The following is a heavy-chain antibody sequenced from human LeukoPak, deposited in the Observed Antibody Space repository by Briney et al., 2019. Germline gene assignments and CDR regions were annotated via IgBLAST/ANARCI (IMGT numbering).Heavy chain of an antibody. V-gene: IGHV3-74*01. CDR1: GFIFSTQR. D-gene: IGHD3-10*01. Sequence: GGSLRLSCAASGFIFSTQRMHWVRQAPGKGLVWVSYINIDERITGYADSVKGRFTISRDNAKNTLYLQMNSLRAEDTAIYYCFREGGDWGQGTLVTVSP. J-gene: IGHJ4*02. CDR2: INIDERIT. CDR3: FREGGD.